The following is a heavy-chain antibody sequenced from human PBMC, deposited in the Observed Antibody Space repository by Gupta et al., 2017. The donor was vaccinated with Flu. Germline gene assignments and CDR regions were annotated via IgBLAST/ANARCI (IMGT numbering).Heavy chain of an antibody. V-gene: IGHV3-23*01. D-gene: IGHD1-26*01. CDR1: GFAFSDYA. CDR3: AKDLYTVPGALDS. Sequence: EVQLLGSGGGLKQPGGSLRISGEASGFAFSDYAMSWVRQAPGKGLQWISGINNSGGSTYYADSVRGRFTVSRDNSENMFYLQMNSLRAEDTAMYYCAKDLYTVPGALDSWGQGMLVTVSS. CDR2: INNSGGST. J-gene: IGHJ5*01.